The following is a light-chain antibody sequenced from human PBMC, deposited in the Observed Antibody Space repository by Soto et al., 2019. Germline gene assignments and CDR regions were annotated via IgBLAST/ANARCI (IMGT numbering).Light chain of an antibody. V-gene: IGKV3-20*01. Sequence: EIVLTQSPGTLPLSPGERATLSCRASQRVSSAYLAWYQQKPGQAPSLLIYAGSSRATGIPDRFGGSGSGTDFTLPISRLEPEDFAVYYCQLYGSSPLLTFGQGTRLEIK. J-gene: IGKJ5*01. CDR2: AGS. CDR3: QLYGSSPLLT. CDR1: QRVSSAY.